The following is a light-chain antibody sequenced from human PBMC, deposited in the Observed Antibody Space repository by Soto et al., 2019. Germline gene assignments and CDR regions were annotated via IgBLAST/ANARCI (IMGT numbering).Light chain of an antibody. CDR2: GAS. Sequence: EIVLTQSPGTLSLSPGERATISCRASQSVSSSYLAWYQHKPGQAPRLLIYGASSRATGIPDRFSGSGSGTDFALTISRLEPEAFAVYYCQQYGSSPIFTFGPGTKVDIK. J-gene: IGKJ3*01. CDR3: QQYGSSPIFT. V-gene: IGKV3-20*01. CDR1: QSVSSSY.